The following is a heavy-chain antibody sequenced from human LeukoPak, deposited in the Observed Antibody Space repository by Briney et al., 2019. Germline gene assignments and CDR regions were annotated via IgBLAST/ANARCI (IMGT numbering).Heavy chain of an antibody. D-gene: IGHD1-26*01. J-gene: IGHJ4*02. CDR3: ASELSGNYYRPFDY. V-gene: IGHV3-21*01. Sequence: KPGGSLRLSCAASAFTFSTYSMNWVRQAPGKGLEWVSSISSSSLYIYYADSVKGRFTISRDNAKNSLYLQMNSLRAEDTAVYYCASELSGNYYRPFDYWGQGTLVTVSS. CDR2: ISSSSLYI. CDR1: AFTFSTYS.